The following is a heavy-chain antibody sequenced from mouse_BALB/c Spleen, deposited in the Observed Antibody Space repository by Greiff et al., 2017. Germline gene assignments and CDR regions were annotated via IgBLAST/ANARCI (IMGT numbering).Heavy chain of an antibody. CDR3: TRERTVVADYYAMDY. V-gene: IGHV5-6-4*01. J-gene: IGHJ4*01. CDR2: ISSGGSYT. D-gene: IGHD1-1*01. Sequence: EVKLMESGGGLVKPGGSLKLSCAASGFTFSSYTMSWVRQTPEKRLEWVATISSGGSYTYYPDSVKGRFTISRDNAKNTLYLQMSSLKSEDTAMYYCTRERTVVADYYAMDYWGQGTSVTVSS. CDR1: GFTFSSYT.